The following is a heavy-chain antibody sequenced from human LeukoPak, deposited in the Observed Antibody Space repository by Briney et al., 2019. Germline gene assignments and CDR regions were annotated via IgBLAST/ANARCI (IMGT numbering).Heavy chain of an antibody. J-gene: IGHJ4*02. V-gene: IGHV3-30*18. CDR2: ISYDASNK. CDR1: GFTFSRYG. D-gene: IGHD5-18*01. CDR3: AKARTRGYSYGSLDY. Sequence: GGSLRLSCAASGFTFSRYGMHWVRQTPGKGLEWVAVISYDASNKYYADSVKGRFTISRDNSKNTLYLQMNSLRAEDTAVYYCAKARTRGYSYGSLDYWGQGTLVTVSS.